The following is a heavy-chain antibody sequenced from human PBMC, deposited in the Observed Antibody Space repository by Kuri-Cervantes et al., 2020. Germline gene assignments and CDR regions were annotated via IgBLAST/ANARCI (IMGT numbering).Heavy chain of an antibody. CDR2: ISYDGSNK. CDR1: GFTFSSYA. J-gene: IGHJ3*02. CDR3: ARDAGPYYRWVGAFDI. Sequence: GGSLRLSCAASGFTFSSYAMHWVRQAPGKGLEWVAVISYDGSNKYYADSVKGRFIISRDNSKNTLYLQMNSLRAEDTAVYYCARDAGPYYRWVGAFDIWGQGTMVTVSS. V-gene: IGHV3-30-3*01. D-gene: IGHD3-22*01.